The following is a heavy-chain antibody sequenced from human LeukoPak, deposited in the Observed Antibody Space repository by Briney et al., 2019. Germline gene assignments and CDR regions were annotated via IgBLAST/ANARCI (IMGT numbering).Heavy chain of an antibody. CDR1: GFTFSSSA. CDR2: ISNNGGYT. V-gene: IGHV3-23*01. CDR3: ARDAGGSPDY. Sequence: PGGSLRLSCAASGFTFSSSAMSWVRQAPGKGLEWVSAISNNGGYTYYADSVQGRSTISRDNAKNTLYLQMNSLRAEDTAVYYCARDAGGSPDYWGQGTLVTVSS. D-gene: IGHD1-26*01. J-gene: IGHJ4*02.